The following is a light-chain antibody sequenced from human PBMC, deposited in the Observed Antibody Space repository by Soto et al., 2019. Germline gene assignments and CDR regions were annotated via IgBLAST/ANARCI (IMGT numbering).Light chain of an antibody. J-gene: IGLJ2*01. V-gene: IGLV2-14*01. CDR3: SSYISSSTLV. Sequence: QSALTQPASVSGSPGQSITISCTGTSSDVGAYNYVSWYQQHPGKAPKLMIFEVSNRPSGVSNRFSGSKSGNTASLTIFGLQTEDEDDYYCSSYISSSTLVFGGGTKLTVL. CDR2: EVS. CDR1: SSDVGAYNY.